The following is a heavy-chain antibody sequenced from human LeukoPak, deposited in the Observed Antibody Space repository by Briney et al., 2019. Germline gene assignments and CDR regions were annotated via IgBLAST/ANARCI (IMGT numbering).Heavy chain of an antibody. Sequence: PGGSLRLSCAASGFTFTGHNMNWVRQAPGKGLEWISFVSISSGTIYYADSVKGRFSISRDNAKSSLDLQMNSLRAEDTAVYYCAKGTSSGSPGTWGQGTLVTVSS. CDR2: VSISSGTI. D-gene: IGHD1-26*01. CDR1: GFTFTGHN. CDR3: AKGTSSGSPGT. V-gene: IGHV3-48*04. J-gene: IGHJ5*02.